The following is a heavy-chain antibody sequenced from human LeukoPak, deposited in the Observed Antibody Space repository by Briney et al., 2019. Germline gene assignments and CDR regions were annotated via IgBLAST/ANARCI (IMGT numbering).Heavy chain of an antibody. CDR2: IYHSGST. D-gene: IGHD3-16*02. J-gene: IGHJ4*02. CDR1: GYSISSGYY. V-gene: IGHV4-38-2*02. Sequence: PSETLSLTCTVSGYSISSGYYWGWIRQPPGKGLEWIGSIYHSGSTYYNPSLKSRVTISVDTSKNQLSLKLSSVTAADTAVYYCARGLRVSFGGVIVKDRGIDYWGQGTLVTVSS. CDR3: ARGLRVSFGGVIVKDRGIDY.